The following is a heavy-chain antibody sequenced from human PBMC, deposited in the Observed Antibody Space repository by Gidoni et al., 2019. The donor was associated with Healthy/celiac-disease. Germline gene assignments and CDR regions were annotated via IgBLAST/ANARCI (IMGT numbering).Heavy chain of an antibody. J-gene: IGHJ6*02. Sequence: QVLLVESWGGVVQPGRSLRLACAASASTFSTYGIAWVRQASGQGLGQAAGKWVEWVADIWHDGSNKYYTAAVKGRFTISMENSKNTLYLQMNSLCAEDTPVYYCARWAVVVPAARHYYGMDVWGQGTTVTVSS. CDR2: IWHDGSNK. D-gene: IGHD2-2*01. CDR3: ARWAVVVPAARHYYGMDV. CDR1: ASTFSTYG. V-gene: IGHV3-33*01.